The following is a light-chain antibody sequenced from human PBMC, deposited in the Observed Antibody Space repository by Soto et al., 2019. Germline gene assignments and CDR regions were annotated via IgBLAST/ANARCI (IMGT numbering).Light chain of an antibody. V-gene: IGKV1D-12*01. CDR3: QQANSFPRT. Sequence: DIQMTQSPSSVSASVGDRVTITCRASQAISTWLAWYQQKPGKAPKLLIFAASNLQTGVPSRFSGSGSGTDFTLTISSLQPEDFATYYCQQANSFPRTFGQGTKVEIK. J-gene: IGKJ1*01. CDR1: QAISTW. CDR2: AAS.